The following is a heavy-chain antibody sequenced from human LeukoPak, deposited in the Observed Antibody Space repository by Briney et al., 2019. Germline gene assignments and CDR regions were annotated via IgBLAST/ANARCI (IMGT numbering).Heavy chain of an antibody. D-gene: IGHD3-10*01. CDR1: GFTFSNAW. V-gene: IGHV3-15*01. J-gene: IGHJ4*02. CDR2: IKSKTDGGTT. Sequence: GGSLRLSCAASGFTFSNAWMSWVRQAPGKGLEWVGLIKSKTDGGTTDYAAPVKGRFTISRDDSKNTLYLQMNSLKTEDTAVYYCTTSNRPGEGFEYWGQGTLVTVSS. CDR3: TTSNRPGEGFEY.